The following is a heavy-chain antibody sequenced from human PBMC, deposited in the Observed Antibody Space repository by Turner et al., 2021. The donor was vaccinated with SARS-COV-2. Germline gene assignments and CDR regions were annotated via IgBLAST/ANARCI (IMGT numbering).Heavy chain of an antibody. Sequence: QLQLQESGPGLVKPSENLSLTCTVSGGSISSSPYYWGWIRQPPGKGLEWIGSIYYSGSTSYNPSLKSRVTISVDTSKNQFSLKLSSVTAADTAVYYCARRSEGYYGSGSHWFDPWGQGTLVTVSS. CDR2: IYYSGST. D-gene: IGHD3-10*01. V-gene: IGHV4-39*01. CDR3: ARRSEGYYGSGSHWFDP. CDR1: GGSISSSPYY. J-gene: IGHJ5*02.